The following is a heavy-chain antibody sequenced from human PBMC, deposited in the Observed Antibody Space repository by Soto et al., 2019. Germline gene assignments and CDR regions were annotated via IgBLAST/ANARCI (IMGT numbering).Heavy chain of an antibody. CDR2: IIPKHGTA. V-gene: IGHV1-69*08. CDR1: EGTFSDYT. J-gene: IGHJ6*03. CDR3: ARHVLLPSSKSYYMDV. D-gene: IGHD3-3*02. Sequence: QGQLVQSGAEVKKPGSSVKVACTAAEGTFSDYTINWVRQAPGQRLEWMARIIPKHGTATYAEKFQGRAATTADRSTNTAYLELSSLRSDDTAVYYCARHVLLPSSKSYYMDVWGKGTTVTVSS.